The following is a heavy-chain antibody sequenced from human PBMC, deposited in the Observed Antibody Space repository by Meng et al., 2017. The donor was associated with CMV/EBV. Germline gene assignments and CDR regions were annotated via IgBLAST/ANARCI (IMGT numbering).Heavy chain of an antibody. CDR2: IYYSGST. CDR1: GGSISSSSYY. CDR3: ARDGQTNDFWSGQYYYYYYGMDV. J-gene: IGHJ6*02. Sequence: GSLRLSWTVSGGSISSSSYYWGWIRQPPGKGLEWIGSIYYSGSTYYNPSLKSRVTISVDASKNQFSLKLSSVTAADTAVYYCARDGQTNDFWSGQYYYYYYGMDVWGQGTTVTVSS. D-gene: IGHD3-3*01. V-gene: IGHV4-39*07.